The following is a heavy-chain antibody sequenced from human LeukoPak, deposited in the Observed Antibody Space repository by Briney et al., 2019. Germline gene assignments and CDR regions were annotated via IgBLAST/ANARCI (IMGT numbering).Heavy chain of an antibody. CDR2: ISSSSSYI. CDR1: GFTFSSYS. D-gene: IGHD6-13*01. J-gene: IGHJ4*02. V-gene: IGHV3-21*04. Sequence: GGSLRLSCAASGFTFSSYSMNWVRQAPGKGLEWVSSISSSSSYIYYADSVKGRFTISRDNAKNSLYLQLNSLRAADTAVYYCAKAIRRLYNSSTWSYYFDYWGQGTLVTVSS. CDR3: AKAIRRLYNSSTWSYYFDY.